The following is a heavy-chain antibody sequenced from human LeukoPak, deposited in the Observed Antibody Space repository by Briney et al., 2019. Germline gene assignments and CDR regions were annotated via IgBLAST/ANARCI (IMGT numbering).Heavy chain of an antibody. CDR3: ARILTTFDS. D-gene: IGHD4-11*01. J-gene: IGHJ4*02. CDR1: RGSISSSSYY. Sequence: SETLSLTCTVSRGSISSSSYYWGWIRQPPGKRLEWIGSFYYIGGTYYNPSLEGRVTISADSSKNQFSLKLTSVTAADTAPYYCARILTTFDSWGQGTLVTVSS. V-gene: IGHV4-39*01. CDR2: FYYIGGT.